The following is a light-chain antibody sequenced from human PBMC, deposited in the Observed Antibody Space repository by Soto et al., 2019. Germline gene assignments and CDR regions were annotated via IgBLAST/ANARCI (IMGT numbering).Light chain of an antibody. CDR1: QSISSW. J-gene: IGKJ2*01. CDR2: KAS. CDR3: QQYTDFSGYT. V-gene: IGKV1-5*03. Sequence: DIQMTQSPSTLSASVGDIVTITCRASQSISSWLAWYQQKPGKAPKLLIYKASHLESGVPSRFSGSGSGTEFTLIISSLQPDDFATYYCQQYTDFSGYTFGQGTKLEIK.